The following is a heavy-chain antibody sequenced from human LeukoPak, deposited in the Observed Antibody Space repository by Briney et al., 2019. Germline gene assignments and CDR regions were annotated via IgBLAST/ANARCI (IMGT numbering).Heavy chain of an antibody. V-gene: IGHV3-53*01. Sequence: GGSLRLSCAASGFTVSSNYMSWVRQAPGKGLEWVSVLYNGGNTYYADSVKGRFTVSRDNSKNTLYLQMDSLRAEDTAVYYCARYDGGSGPFDYWGQGTLVTVSS. CDR1: GFTVSSNY. J-gene: IGHJ4*02. CDR3: ARYDGGSGPFDY. D-gene: IGHD3-10*01. CDR2: LYNGGNT.